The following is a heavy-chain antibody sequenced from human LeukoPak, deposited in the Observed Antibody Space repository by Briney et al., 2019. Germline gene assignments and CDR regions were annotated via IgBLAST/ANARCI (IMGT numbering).Heavy chain of an antibody. CDR3: ARGPEQWLSGPDAFDI. V-gene: IGHV4-59*01. D-gene: IGHD3-22*01. J-gene: IGHJ3*02. CDR1: GGSISSYY. CDR2: IYYSGST. Sequence: SETLSLTCTVSGGSISSYYWSWIRQPPGKGLEWIGYIYYSGSTNYNPSLKSRVTISVDTSKNQFSLKLSSVTAADTAVYYCARGPEQWLSGPDAFDIWGQGTMVTVSS.